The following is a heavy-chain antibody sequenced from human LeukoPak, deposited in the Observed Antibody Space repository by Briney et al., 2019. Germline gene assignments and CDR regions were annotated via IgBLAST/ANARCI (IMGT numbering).Heavy chain of an antibody. CDR2: ISGSGGST. Sequence: GGSLRLSCAVSGFAFGSEAMSWVRQAPGKGLEWVSAISGSGGSTYYADSVKGRFTISRDNSKNTLYLQMNSLRAEDTAVYYCAKGTGPLDYWGQGTLVTVSS. CDR3: AKGTGPLDY. J-gene: IGHJ4*02. CDR1: GFAFGSEA. V-gene: IGHV3-23*01. D-gene: IGHD7-27*01.